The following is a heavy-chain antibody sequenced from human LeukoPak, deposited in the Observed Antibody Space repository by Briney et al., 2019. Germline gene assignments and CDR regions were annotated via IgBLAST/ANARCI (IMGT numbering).Heavy chain of an antibody. J-gene: IGHJ4*02. CDR2: IYHSGGT. D-gene: IGHD2-2*01. CDR1: GGSISSGGYS. Sequence: SETLSLTCVVSGGSISSGGYSWSWIRQPPGKGLEWIGYIYHSGGTYYNPSLKSRVTISVDRSKNHFSLKLSSVTAADTAVYYCARGVRYCSSTSGYAFDYWGQGTLVTVSS. V-gene: IGHV4-30-2*01. CDR3: ARGVRYCSSTSGYAFDY.